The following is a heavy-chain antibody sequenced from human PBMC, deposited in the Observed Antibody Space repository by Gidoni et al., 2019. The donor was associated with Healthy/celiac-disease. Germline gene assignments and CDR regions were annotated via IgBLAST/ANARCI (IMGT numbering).Heavy chain of an antibody. CDR1: GFTFSSYS. CDR3: ARDSLYYDSSGYSFDP. J-gene: IGHJ5*02. CDR2: ISSSSNYI. Sequence: EVQLVESGGGLVKPGGSLRLSCAASGFTFSSYSMNWVRQAPGKGLEWVSSISSSSNYIYYADSVKGRFTISRDNAKNSLYLQMNSLRAEDTAVYYCARDSLYYDSSGYSFDPWGQGTLVTVSS. V-gene: IGHV3-21*01. D-gene: IGHD3-22*01.